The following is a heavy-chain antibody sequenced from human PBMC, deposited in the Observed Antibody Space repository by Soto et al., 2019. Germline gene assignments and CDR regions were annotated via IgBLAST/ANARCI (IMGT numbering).Heavy chain of an antibody. CDR2: IIPIFGTA. J-gene: IGHJ4*02. CDR3: ARQDCSSTSCQSPLLDY. D-gene: IGHD2-2*01. V-gene: IGHV1-69*13. CDR1: GGTFSSYA. Sequence: GASVKVSCKASGGTFSSYAISWVRQAPGQGLEWMGGIIPIFGTANYAQKFQGRVTITADGSTSTAYMELSSLRSEDTAVYYCARQDCSSTSCQSPLLDYWGQGTLVTVSS.